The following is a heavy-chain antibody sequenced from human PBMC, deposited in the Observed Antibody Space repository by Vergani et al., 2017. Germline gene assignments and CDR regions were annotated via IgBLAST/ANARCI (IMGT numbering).Heavy chain of an antibody. Sequence: EVQLLESGGGLVQPGGSLRLSCAASGFTFSSYAMSWVRQAPGKGLEWVSAISGSGGSTYYADSVKGRFTISRDNSKNTLYLQMNSLRAEETAVYYCAKDGGYIVVVRAAVDGMDVWGEGTTGTVSS. D-gene: IGHD2-2*01. J-gene: IGHJ6*01. CDR2: ISGSGGST. CDR3: AKDGGYIVVVRAAVDGMDV. V-gene: IGHV3-23*01. CDR1: GFTFSSYA.